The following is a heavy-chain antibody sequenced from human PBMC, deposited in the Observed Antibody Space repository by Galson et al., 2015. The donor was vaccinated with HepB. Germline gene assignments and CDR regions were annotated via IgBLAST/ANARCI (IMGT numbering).Heavy chain of an antibody. CDR3: ARVADVDYGDHSHFDS. D-gene: IGHD4-17*01. J-gene: IGHJ4*02. CDR1: GFTFSDYY. V-gene: IGHV3-11*06. Sequence: SLRLSCAASGFTFSDYYMSWIRQAPGKGLEWLSYISVSGTYTNYADSVKGRFTISRDNAKNSLYLQMNSLRAEDTAVYYCARVADVDYGDHSHFDSWGQGTLVSVSS. CDR2: ISVSGTYT.